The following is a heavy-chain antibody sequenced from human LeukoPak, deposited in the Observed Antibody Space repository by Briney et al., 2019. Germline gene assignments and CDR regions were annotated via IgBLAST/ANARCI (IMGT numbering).Heavy chain of an antibody. CDR3: AKGGTLGVWGSYRYPPDY. Sequence: PGGSLRLSCTASGFTFSTYDMSWVRQAPGKGLEWVSTVRVNGRSTFYADSVKGRFTISRDNSKNTLYLQMNSLRAEDAAVYYCAKGGTLGVWGSYRYPPDYWGQGTLVTVSS. CDR2: VRVNGRST. V-gene: IGHV3-23*01. CDR1: GFTFSTYD. D-gene: IGHD3-16*02. J-gene: IGHJ4*02.